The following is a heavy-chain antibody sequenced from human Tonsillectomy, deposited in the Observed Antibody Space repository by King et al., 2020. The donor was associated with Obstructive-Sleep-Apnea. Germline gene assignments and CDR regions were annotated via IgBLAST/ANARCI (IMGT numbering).Heavy chain of an antibody. CDR2: ISSSCGTI. V-gene: IGHV3-48*04. J-gene: IGHJ3*02. Sequence: VQLVESGGGLVQPGGSLRLSCAASGFTFSSYSMDWVRQAPGKGLEWVSYISSSCGTIYYAGSVKGRFTISRDNAKSSLYLQMNSLRAEDTAVYYCAGMTQTDAFDIWGQGTMVTVSS. CDR3: AGMTQTDAFDI. CDR1: GFTFSSYS.